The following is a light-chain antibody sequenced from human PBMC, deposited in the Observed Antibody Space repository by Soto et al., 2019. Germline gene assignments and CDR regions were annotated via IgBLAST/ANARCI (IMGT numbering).Light chain of an antibody. CDR2: EVT. CDR1: SSDVGGYNY. Sequence: QSVLTQPPSASGSPGQSVTISCTGTSSDVGGYNYVSWYQQHPGKAPKLIIYEVTKRPSGVPDRFSGSKSGSTASLTVSGLQAEDEADYYCSSRAGWNPYGFGTGTKVTVL. CDR3: SSRAGWNPYG. J-gene: IGLJ1*01. V-gene: IGLV2-8*01.